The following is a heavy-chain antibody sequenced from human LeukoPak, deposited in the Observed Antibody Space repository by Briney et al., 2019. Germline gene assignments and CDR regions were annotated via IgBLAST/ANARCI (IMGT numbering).Heavy chain of an antibody. CDR3: ARQTGATTTGGYYFDH. Sequence: GLLRLSCASSGFTLSCYWMYWVHPPTGPGLLCGSRMNTDASRTSYADSVKGRFSISRDNAKNTLDLQMNSLRADDTAVYYCARQTGATTTGGYYFDHWGQGTLVTVSS. CDR1: GFTLSCYW. V-gene: IGHV3-74*01. D-gene: IGHD1-26*01. J-gene: IGHJ4*02. CDR2: MNTDASRT.